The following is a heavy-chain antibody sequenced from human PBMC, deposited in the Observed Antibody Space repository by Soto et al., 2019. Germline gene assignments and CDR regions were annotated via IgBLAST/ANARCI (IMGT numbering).Heavy chain of an antibody. CDR2: INHGGSA. J-gene: IGHJ1*01. D-gene: IGHD6-13*01. Sequence: VQLQQCGAGLLKTSETLSLTCDVYGGSLRGYYWSWIRQTPGKRLEWVGDINHGGSANYNPSLKSRVTFSLDLSKNQFSLKPNSVIAADTAVYYCARYSSTWSKYLQHWGRGSLVIVSS. CDR3: ARYSSTWSKYLQH. CDR1: GGSLRGYY. V-gene: IGHV4-34*01.